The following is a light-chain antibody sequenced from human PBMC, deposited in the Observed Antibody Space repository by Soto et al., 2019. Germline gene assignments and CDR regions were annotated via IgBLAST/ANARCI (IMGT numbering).Light chain of an antibody. J-gene: IGKJ2*01. V-gene: IGKV3-15*01. Sequence: EIILTQSPASLSVSPGERATLSCRASQSVNNNLAWYQQKPGQAPRLLIYGASTRATGIPGRFRGSGSGTEYTLTITILQSEDFAVYFCQQYNNLPPDTFGQGNKLEIK. CDR3: QQYNNLPPDT. CDR2: GAS. CDR1: QSVNNN.